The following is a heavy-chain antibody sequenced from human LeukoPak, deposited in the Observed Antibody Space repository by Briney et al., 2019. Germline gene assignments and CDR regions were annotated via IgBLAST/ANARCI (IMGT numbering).Heavy chain of an antibody. D-gene: IGHD3-22*01. J-gene: IGHJ4*02. CDR3: TREDYDSSGYYLDY. CDR2: IRSKAYGGTT. CDR1: GFTFGDYA. Sequence: PGRCLRLSCTASGFTFGDYAMSWFRQAPGKGLEWVGFIRSKAYGGTTEYAASVKGRFTISRDDSKSIAYLQMNSLKTEDTAVYYCTREDYDSSGYYLDYWGQGTLVTVSS. V-gene: IGHV3-49*03.